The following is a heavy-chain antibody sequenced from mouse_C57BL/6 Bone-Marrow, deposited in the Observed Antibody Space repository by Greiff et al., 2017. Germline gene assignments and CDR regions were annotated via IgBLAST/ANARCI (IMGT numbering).Heavy chain of an antibody. CDR3: ARSKMGTYYFDD. V-gene: IGHV1-81*01. CDR1: GYTFTSYG. CDR2: IYPRSGNT. D-gene: IGHD2-3*01. J-gene: IGHJ2*01. Sequence: QVQLQQSGAELARPGASVTLSCKASGYTFTSYGISWVKQRTGQGLEWIGEIYPRSGNTYYNEKFKGKATLTSDKSSSTAYMELRSLTSEDSAVYFCARSKMGTYYFDDWGQGTTLTVSS.